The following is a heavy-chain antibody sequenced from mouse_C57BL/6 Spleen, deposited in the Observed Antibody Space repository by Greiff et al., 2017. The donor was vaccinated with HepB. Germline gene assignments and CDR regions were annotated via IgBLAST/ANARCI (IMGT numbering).Heavy chain of an antibody. CDR1: GYTFTDYY. J-gene: IGHJ4*01. Sequence: EVQLQQSGPELVKPGASVKISCKASGYTFTDYYMNWVKQSHGKSLEWIGDINPNNGGTSYNQKFKGKATLTVDKSSSPAYMELRSLTSEDSAVYYCARTHYYSNYDAMDYWGQGTSVTVSS. V-gene: IGHV1-26*01. D-gene: IGHD2-5*01. CDR2: INPNNGGT. CDR3: ARTHYYSNYDAMDY.